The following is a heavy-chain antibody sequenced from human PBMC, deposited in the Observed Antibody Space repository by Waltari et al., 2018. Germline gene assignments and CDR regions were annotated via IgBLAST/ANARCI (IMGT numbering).Heavy chain of an antibody. Sequence: QVQLQESGPGLVKPSQTLSLTCTVSGGSISSGSYYWSWIRQPAGKGLEWIGYIYTIGSTNYNPSLKSRVTISVDTSKNQFSLKLSSVTAAYTAVYYCARWQGGSEYFQHWGQGTLVTVSS. J-gene: IGHJ1*01. CDR1: GGSISSGSYY. CDR2: IYTIGST. CDR3: ARWQGGSEYFQH. V-gene: IGHV4-61*09. D-gene: IGHD6-25*01.